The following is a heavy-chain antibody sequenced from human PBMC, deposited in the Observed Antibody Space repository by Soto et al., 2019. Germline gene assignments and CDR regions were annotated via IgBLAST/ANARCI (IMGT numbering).Heavy chain of an antibody. CDR3: ARGFSAEGKMIAAHGSYYFDY. V-gene: IGHV1-69*13. CDR2: IIPIFGTA. D-gene: IGHD6-13*01. CDR1: GGTFSSYA. Sequence: ASVKVSCKASGGTFSSYAISWVRQAPGQGLEWMGGIIPIFGTANYAQKFQGRVTITADESTSTAYMELSSLRSEDTAVYYCARGFSAEGKMIAAHGSYYFDYWGQGTLVTVSS. J-gene: IGHJ4*02.